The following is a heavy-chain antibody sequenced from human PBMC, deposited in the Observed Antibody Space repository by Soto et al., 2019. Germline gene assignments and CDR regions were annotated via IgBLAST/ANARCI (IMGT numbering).Heavy chain of an antibody. D-gene: IGHD6-13*01. Sequence: SETLSLTCTVSGGSISSYYWSWIRQPPGKGLEWIGYVYYSGSTYYNPSLKSRVTISVDTSKNQFSLKLSSVTAADTAVYYCASSPYSSRSSGNWFDPWGQGTLVTVSS. CDR2: VYYSGST. CDR3: ASSPYSSRSSGNWFDP. V-gene: IGHV4-59*08. J-gene: IGHJ5*02. CDR1: GGSISSYY.